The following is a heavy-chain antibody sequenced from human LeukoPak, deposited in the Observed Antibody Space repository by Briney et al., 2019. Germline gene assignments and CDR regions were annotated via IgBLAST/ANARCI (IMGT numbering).Heavy chain of an antibody. CDR1: GFTFSSYS. V-gene: IGHV3-21*01. J-gene: IGHJ5*02. Sequence: PGGSLRLSCAASGFTFSSYSMNWVRQAPGKGLEWVSSISSSSSYIYYADSVKGRFTISRDNAKNSLYLQMNSLRAEDTAVYYCARADSPRVRASYNWFDPWGQGTLVTVSS. CDR2: ISSSSSYI. D-gene: IGHD2-15*01. CDR3: ARADSPRVRASYNWFDP.